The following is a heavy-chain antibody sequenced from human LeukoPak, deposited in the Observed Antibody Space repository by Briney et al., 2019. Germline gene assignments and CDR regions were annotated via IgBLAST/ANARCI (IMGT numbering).Heavy chain of an antibody. CDR1: GFIFSGNW. Sequence: GGSLRLSCAASGFIFSGNWMTWVRQAPGKGLEWVANIRPDGSAEYFADSVKGRFAISRDNAKNSLYLQMNSLRGEDTAVYYCTRDFRNYGFDPWGQGTLVTVSS. V-gene: IGHV3-7*01. CDR3: TRDFRNYGFDP. D-gene: IGHD3-10*01. J-gene: IGHJ5*02. CDR2: IRPDGSAE.